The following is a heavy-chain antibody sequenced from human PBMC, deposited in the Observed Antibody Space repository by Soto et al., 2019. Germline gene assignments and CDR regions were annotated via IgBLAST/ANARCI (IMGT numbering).Heavy chain of an antibody. V-gene: IGHV4-30-2*01. Sequence: SETLSLTCAVSGGSISSGGYSWSWIRQPPGKGLEWIGYIYHSGSTYYNPSLKSRVTISVDRSKNQFSLKLSSVTAADTAVYYCARGFDSGKFYAFESWGQGTPVTVSS. D-gene: IGHD1-26*01. J-gene: IGHJ4*02. CDR1: GGSISSGGYS. CDR2: IYHSGST. CDR3: ARGFDSGKFYAFES.